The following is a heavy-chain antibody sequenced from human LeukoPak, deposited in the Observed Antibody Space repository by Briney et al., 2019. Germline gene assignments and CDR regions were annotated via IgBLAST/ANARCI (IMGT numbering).Heavy chain of an antibody. CDR3: ARLEEGYGSGRRENYYYYYMDV. J-gene: IGHJ6*03. CDR2: IYYSGST. CDR1: GDSISSYY. D-gene: IGHD3-10*01. Sequence: SETLSLTCTVSGDSISSYYWGWIRQPPGKGLEWIGSIYYSGSTYYNPSLKSRVTISVDTSKNQFSLKLASVTAADTAVYYCARLEEGYGSGRRENYYYYYMDVWGKGTTVTISS. V-gene: IGHV4-39*07.